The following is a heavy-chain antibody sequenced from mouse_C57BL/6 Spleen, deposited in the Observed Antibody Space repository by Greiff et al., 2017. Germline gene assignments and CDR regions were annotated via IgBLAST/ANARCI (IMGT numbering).Heavy chain of an antibody. CDR1: GYTFTSYG. J-gene: IGHJ3*01. Sequence: QVQLQQSGAELARPGASVTLSCTASGYTFTSYGISWVKQRPGQGLEWIGEIYPRSGNTYYNEKIKGKATLTANISSNTAYMELRSLTSADSAVYFCARRDGNPFAYWGQGTLVTVSA. CDR2: IYPRSGNT. D-gene: IGHD2-1*01. CDR3: ARRDGNPFAY. V-gene: IGHV1-81*01.